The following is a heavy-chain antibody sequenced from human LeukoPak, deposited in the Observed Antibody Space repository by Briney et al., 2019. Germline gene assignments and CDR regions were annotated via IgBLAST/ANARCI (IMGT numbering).Heavy chain of an antibody. V-gene: IGHV1-18*01. CDR1: GYTFTNYG. CDR3: ARDFVGVCSGGSCYLDAFDI. Sequence: APVKLSCTASGYTFTNYGVSWVRQAPGQGLEWMGWISAYNGNTNYAQKLQGRVTMTTDTSTSTAYMELRSLRSDDTAVYYCARDFVGVCSGGSCYLDAFDIWGQGTMVTVSS. J-gene: IGHJ3*02. D-gene: IGHD2-15*01. CDR2: ISAYNGNT.